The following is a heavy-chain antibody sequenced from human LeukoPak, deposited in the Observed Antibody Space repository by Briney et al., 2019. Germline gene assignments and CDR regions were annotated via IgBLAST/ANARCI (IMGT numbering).Heavy chain of an antibody. CDR3: AKDGASMLFYYYYYMDV. CDR2: IIPIFGTA. CDR1: GGTFSSYA. J-gene: IGHJ6*03. D-gene: IGHD2-8*01. Sequence: ASVKVSCKASGGTFSSYAISWVRQAPGQGLEWMGGIIPIFGTANYAQKFQGRVTITADESTSTAYMELSSLRSEDTAVYYCAKDGASMLFYYYYYMDVWGKGTTVTVSS. V-gene: IGHV1-69*13.